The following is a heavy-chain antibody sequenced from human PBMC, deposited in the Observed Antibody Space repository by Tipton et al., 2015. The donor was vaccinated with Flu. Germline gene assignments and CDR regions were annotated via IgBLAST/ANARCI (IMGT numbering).Heavy chain of an antibody. CDR2: VSHSGST. V-gene: IGHV4-38-2*01. J-gene: IGHJ4*02. D-gene: IGHD3-10*01. CDR1: GYSISSGYY. Sequence: TLSLTCGVSGYSISSGYYWGWIRQPPVKGLEWIGSVSHSGSTYYNPSLKSRVTISIDTFKTQFSLRLSSVTAADTAVYYCVRLTYYDGSGTSDFWGQGTLVTVSS. CDR3: VRLTYYDGSGTSDF.